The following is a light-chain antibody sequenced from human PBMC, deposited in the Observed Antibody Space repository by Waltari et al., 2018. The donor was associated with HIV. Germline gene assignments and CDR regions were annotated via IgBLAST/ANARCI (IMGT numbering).Light chain of an antibody. J-gene: IGLJ2*01. CDR1: SSDGGGYND. Sequence: QSALTQPASVSGSPGQSITISCTGTSSDGGGYNDVSWYQQHPGKAPKLMIYEVSNRPSGVSNRFSGSKSGNTASLTISGLQAEDEADYYCSSYTSSSTLVVFGGGTKLTVL. CDR2: EVS. V-gene: IGLV2-14*01. CDR3: SSYTSSSTLVV.